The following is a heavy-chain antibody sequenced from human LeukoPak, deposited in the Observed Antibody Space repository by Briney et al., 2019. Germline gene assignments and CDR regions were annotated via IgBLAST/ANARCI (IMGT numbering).Heavy chain of an antibody. Sequence: SETLSLTCTVSGGSVSSGSYYWSWIRQPPGKGLEWIGYIYYSGSTNYNPSLKSPATISVDTSKNQFSLKLSSVTAADTAVYYCARDQYARFDPWGQGTLVTVSS. CDR3: ARDQYARFDP. J-gene: IGHJ5*02. CDR1: GGSVSSGSYY. CDR2: IYYSGST. V-gene: IGHV4-61*01.